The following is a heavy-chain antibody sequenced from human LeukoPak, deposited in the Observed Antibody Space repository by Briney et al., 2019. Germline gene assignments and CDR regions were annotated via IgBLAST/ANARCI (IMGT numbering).Heavy chain of an antibody. V-gene: IGHV1-69*05. J-gene: IGHJ6*03. CDR1: GGTFSSYA. CDR2: IIPIFGTA. Sequence: SVKVSCKASGGTFSSYAISWVRQAPGQGLEWMGRIIPIFGTANYAQKFQGRVTITTDESTSGAYMELSSLRSEDTAVYYCARDLSPLGSSGYMRYYYYYMDVWGKGTTVTVSS. CDR3: ARDLSPLGSSGYMRYYYYYMDV. D-gene: IGHD6-19*01.